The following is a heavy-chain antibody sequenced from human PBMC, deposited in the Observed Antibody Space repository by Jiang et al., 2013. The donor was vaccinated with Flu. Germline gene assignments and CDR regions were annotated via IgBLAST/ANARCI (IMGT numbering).Heavy chain of an antibody. D-gene: IGHD2-8*01. J-gene: IGHJ3*02. Sequence: LSCAASGFTFSSYAMSWVRQAPGKGLEWVSAISGSGGSTYYADSVKGRFTISRDNSKNTLYLQMNSLRAEDTAVYYCAKDGMLAGDAFDIWGQGTMVTVSS. CDR2: ISGSGGST. CDR3: AKDGMLAGDAFDI. CDR1: GFTFSSYA. V-gene: IGHV3-23*01.